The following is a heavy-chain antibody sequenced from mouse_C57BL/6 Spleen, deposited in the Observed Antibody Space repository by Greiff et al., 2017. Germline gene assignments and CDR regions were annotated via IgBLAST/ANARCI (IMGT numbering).Heavy chain of an antibody. CDR1: GYAFTNYL. CDR3: ARPGNYAMDY. D-gene: IGHD1-1*02. J-gene: IGHJ4*01. Sequence: VKLQESGAELVRPGTSVKVSCKASGYAFTNYLIEWVKQRPGQGLEWIGVINPGSGSTNYNEKVKGKATLTADKSSSTAYMQRSSLTSEDSAVYFGARPGNYAMDYWGQGTSVTVSS. CDR2: INPGSGST. V-gene: IGHV1-54*01.